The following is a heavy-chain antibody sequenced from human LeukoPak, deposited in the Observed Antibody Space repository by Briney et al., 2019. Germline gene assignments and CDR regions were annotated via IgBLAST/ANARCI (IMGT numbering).Heavy chain of an antibody. CDR1: GFTSINNG. V-gene: IGHV3-48*04. CDR3: ATLGGAYAYNYGFDY. D-gene: IGHD5-24*01. J-gene: IGHJ4*02. CDR2: INFGSSTI. Sequence: PGGSLRLSCAAPGFTSINNGINWVRQAPGRGLGWVSYINFGSSTIYYADSVKGRFTISRDNAKNSLYLQMNSLRAEDTAVYYCATLGGAYAYNYGFDYWGQGTLVTVSS.